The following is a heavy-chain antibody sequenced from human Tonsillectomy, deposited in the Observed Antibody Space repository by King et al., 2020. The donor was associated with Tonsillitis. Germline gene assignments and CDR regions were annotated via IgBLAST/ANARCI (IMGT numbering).Heavy chain of an antibody. CDR2: ISISSSTI. CDR3: ASALRYSSSWAFDY. J-gene: IGHJ4*02. Sequence: VQLVESGGGLVQPGGSLRLSCAASGFTFSSYSMNWVRQAPGKGLEWVSYISISSSTIYYADSVKGRFTISRDNAKNSLYLQMNSLRAEDTAVYYCASALRYSSSWAFDYWGQGTLVTVSS. D-gene: IGHD6-13*01. CDR1: GFTFSSYS. V-gene: IGHV3-48*01.